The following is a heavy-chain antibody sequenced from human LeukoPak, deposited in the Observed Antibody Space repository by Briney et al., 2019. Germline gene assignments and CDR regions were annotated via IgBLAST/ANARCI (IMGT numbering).Heavy chain of an antibody. V-gene: IGHV4-38-2*02. Sequence: PSETLSLTCTVSGYSISSGYYWGWIRQPPGKGLEWIGSIYHSGSTYYNPSLKSRVTISVDTSKNQFSLKLSSVTAADTAVYYCARAAGATLGHDAFDIWGQGTMVTVSS. D-gene: IGHD1-26*01. J-gene: IGHJ3*02. CDR2: IYHSGST. CDR1: GYSISSGYY. CDR3: ARAAGATLGHDAFDI.